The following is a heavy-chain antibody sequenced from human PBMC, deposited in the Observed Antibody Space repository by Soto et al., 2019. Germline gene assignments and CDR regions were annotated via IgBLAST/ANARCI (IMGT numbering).Heavy chain of an antibody. CDR3: ARGLNGYLHYFDY. Sequence: QVQLVQSGAEVKKPGASVKVSCKASGYPFTSYAMHWVRQAPGQRLEWMGWINAGNGNTKYSQKFQGRDTITRDTCAGTAYMERSSLRSADTAVYYCARGLNGYLHYFDYWGQGTLVTVPS. D-gene: IGHD5-18*01. CDR2: INAGNGNT. V-gene: IGHV1-3*01. J-gene: IGHJ4*02. CDR1: GYPFTSYA.